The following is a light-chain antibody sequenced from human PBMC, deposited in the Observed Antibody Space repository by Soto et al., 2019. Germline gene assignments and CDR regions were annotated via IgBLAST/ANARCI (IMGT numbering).Light chain of an antibody. CDR1: QSVSSNY. CDR2: GVS. Sequence: ESVLRRSPGTLSLSPGERATLSCRASQSVSSNYFAWYQQKPGQAPRLLIYGVSSRATGIPDRFSGSGSGTDFTLTISRLEPEDFAVYYCEQYGSSPRTFGQGTKVDI. CDR3: EQYGSSPRT. J-gene: IGKJ1*01. V-gene: IGKV3-20*01.